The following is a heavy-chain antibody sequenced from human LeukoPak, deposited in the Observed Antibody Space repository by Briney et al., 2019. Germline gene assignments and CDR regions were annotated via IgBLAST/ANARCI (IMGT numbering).Heavy chain of an antibody. D-gene: IGHD6-13*01. CDR3: APPPGHSSSLFGY. V-gene: IGHV4-39*01. J-gene: IGHJ4*02. CDR2: IYYSGST. CDR1: GGSISSSSYY. Sequence: SETLSLTCTVSGGSISSSSYYWGWIRQPPGKGLEWIGSIYYSGSTYYNPSLKSRVTISVDTSKNQFSLKLSSVTAADTAVYYCAPPPGHSSSLFGYWGQGTLVTVSS.